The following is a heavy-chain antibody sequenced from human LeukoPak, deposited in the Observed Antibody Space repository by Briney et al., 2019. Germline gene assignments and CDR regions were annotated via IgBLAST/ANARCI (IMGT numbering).Heavy chain of an antibody. CDR1: GYTFTSYG. V-gene: IGHV1-18*03. CDR2: ISAYNGNT. CDR3: ARELRRGVGWFDP. Sequence: ASVKVSCKASGYTFTSYGISWVRQAPGQGLEWMGWISAYNGNTNYAQKLQGRVTMTTDTSASTAYMELSSLRSEDMAVYYCARELRRGVGWFDPWGQGTLVTVSS. D-gene: IGHD3-10*01. J-gene: IGHJ5*02.